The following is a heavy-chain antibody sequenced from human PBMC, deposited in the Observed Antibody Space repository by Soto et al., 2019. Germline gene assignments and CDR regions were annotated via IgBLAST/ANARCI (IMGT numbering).Heavy chain of an antibody. V-gene: IGHV3-33*01. CDR2: IWYDGSNK. D-gene: IGHD6-19*01. CDR3: ARDIEISVAGLGTGRDV. J-gene: IGHJ6*02. CDR1: GFTFSSYG. Sequence: VQLVESGGGVVQPGRSLRLSCAASGFTFSSYGMHWVRQAPGRGLEWVAVIWYDGSNKYYADSVKGRFTISRDNSKNTLYLQMNSLRAEDTAVYYCARDIEISVAGLGTGRDVWGQGTTVTVSS.